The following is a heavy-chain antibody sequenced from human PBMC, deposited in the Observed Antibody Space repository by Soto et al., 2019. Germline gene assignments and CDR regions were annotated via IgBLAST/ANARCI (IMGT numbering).Heavy chain of an antibody. CDR3: AEGPLTRYFAY. CDR1: GDSVSSNSAT. CDR2: TYYRSKWYY. Sequence: SQTLSLTCAISGDSVSSNSATWTWIRQSPSRGLEWLGRTYYRSKWYYDYAVAVKSRIGIDPDTSRNQFSLRLKSVTPDDTAVYYCAEGPLTRYFAYWGQGTQVTVSS. V-gene: IGHV6-1*01. J-gene: IGHJ4*02. D-gene: IGHD3-9*01.